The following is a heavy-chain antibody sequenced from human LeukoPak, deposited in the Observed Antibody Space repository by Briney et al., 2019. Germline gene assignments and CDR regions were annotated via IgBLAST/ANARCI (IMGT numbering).Heavy chain of an antibody. Sequence: PGGSLRLSCAASGFTFSTYAMNWVRQAPGEGLEWVSVLFGGGSTYYADSVKGRFTISSHNSKNTLYLQMHSLRAEDTAVYYCARIARWYFDFWGRGTPVTVSS. J-gene: IGHJ2*01. V-gene: IGHV3-53*04. D-gene: IGHD6-13*01. CDR2: LFGGGST. CDR1: GFTFSTYA. CDR3: ARIARWYFDF.